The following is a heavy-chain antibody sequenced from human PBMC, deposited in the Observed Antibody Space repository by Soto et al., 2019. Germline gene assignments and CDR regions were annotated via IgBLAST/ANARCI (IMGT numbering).Heavy chain of an antibody. CDR2: VSAYNRNT. D-gene: IGHD1-26*01. V-gene: IGHV1-18*01. CDR3: ARERKWERLPS. J-gene: IGHJ5*02. Sequence: VRQAPGQGLEWMGWVSAYNRNTNYAQKFEDRVTMTTDTSTGTAYMELRSLRSDDTAVYSCARERKWERLPSWGQRTSVTVSS.